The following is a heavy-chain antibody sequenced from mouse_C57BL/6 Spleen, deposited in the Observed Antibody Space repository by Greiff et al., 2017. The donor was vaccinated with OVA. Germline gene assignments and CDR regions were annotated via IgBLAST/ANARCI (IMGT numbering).Heavy chain of an antibody. CDR2: IDPENGDT. J-gene: IGHJ2*01. CDR1: GFNIKDDY. Sequence: VQLQQSGAELVRPGASVKLSCTASGFNIKDDYLHWVKQRPEQGLEWIGWIDPENGDTEYASKFQGKATITADTSSKTAYLQLSSLTSEDTAVYYCTTDNYGSSYGDYWGQGTTLTVSS. CDR3: TTDNYGSSYGDY. D-gene: IGHD1-1*01. V-gene: IGHV14-4*01.